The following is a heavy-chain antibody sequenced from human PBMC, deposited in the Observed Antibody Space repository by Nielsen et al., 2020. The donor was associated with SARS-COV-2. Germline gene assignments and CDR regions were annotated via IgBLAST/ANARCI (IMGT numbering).Heavy chain of an antibody. D-gene: IGHD6-19*01. CDR2: IYYSGST. V-gene: IGHV4-59*01. CDR1: GGSFSGYY. CDR3: ARGSQWLVPDY. J-gene: IGHJ4*02. Sequence: SETLSLTCAVYGGSFSGYYWSWIRQPPGKGLEWIGYIYYSGSTNYNPSLKSRVTISVDTSKNQFSLKLSSVTAADTAVYYCARGSQWLVPDYWGQGTLVTVSS.